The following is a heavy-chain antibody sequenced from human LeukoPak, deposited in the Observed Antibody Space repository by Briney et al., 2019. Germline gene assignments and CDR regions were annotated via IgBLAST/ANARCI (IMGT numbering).Heavy chain of an antibody. D-gene: IGHD5-24*01. CDR2: INSASGGT. V-gene: IGHV1-2*02. CDR1: GYVFDGYY. Sequence: ASVKVSCKASGYVFDGYYIHWVRQAPGQGLEWMGWINSASGGTNYAQKFQGRVTMTRDTSITTAYMDLSSLTSDDTAMYYCARGGGRDGYNFWGQGTLVTVSS. J-gene: IGHJ4*02. CDR3: ARGGGRDGYNF.